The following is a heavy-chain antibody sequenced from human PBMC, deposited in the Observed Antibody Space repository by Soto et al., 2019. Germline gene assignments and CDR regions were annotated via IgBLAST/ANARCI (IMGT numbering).Heavy chain of an antibody. J-gene: IGHJ6*02. CDR2: IYWDEDK. V-gene: IGHV2-5*02. Sequence: QITLKESGPTLVRPTQTLTLTCSFSGFSLNTNGMGVGWIRQPPGKALEWLGFIYWDEDKRYSPSLKTRLTVTTDTSKNEVVLTLTNLDSLDTGTYCGAGWNYGSGVDVWGQGTAVTVSS. CDR1: GFSLNTNGMG. D-gene: IGHD1-7*01. CDR3: AGWNYGSGVDV.